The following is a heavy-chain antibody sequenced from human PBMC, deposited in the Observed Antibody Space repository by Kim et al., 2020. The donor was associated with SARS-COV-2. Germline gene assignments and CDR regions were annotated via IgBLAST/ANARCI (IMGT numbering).Heavy chain of an antibody. CDR3: AKGPVDTAMAPDN. Sequence: GGSLRLSCAASGFTFSNYAMSWVRQAPGKGLEWVSAVSASDSNTYYADSVQGRFTISRDNSKNMLYLQMNSLRVADTAVYYCAKGPVDTAMAPDNWGQGTLVTVSS. J-gene: IGHJ4*02. D-gene: IGHD5-18*01. CDR1: GFTFSNYA. CDR2: VSASDSNT. V-gene: IGHV3-23*01.